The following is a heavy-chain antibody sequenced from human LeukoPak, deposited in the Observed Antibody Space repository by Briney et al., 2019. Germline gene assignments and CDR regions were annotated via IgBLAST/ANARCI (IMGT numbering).Heavy chain of an antibody. V-gene: IGHV4-4*02. CDR2: IYHSGST. CDR1: GGSISSSNW. D-gene: IGHD3-22*01. Sequence: SGTLSLTCAVSGGSISSSNWWSWVRQPPGKGLEWIGEIYHSGSTNYNPSLKSRVTISVDKSKNQFSLKLSSVTAEDTAVYYCAKGHSSYYYDSSGYYLGGWGQGTLVTVSS. CDR3: AKGHSSYYYDSSGYYLGG. J-gene: IGHJ4*02.